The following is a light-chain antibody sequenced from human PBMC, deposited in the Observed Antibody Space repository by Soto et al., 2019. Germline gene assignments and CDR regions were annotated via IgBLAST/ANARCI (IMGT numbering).Light chain of an antibody. Sequence: QSALTQPPSASGSPGQSVTISCTGTSSDVGRYNYVSWYQQHPGKAPKLMLYDVIKRPSGVPGRFSGSKSGNTASLTVSGLQAEDGADYYCSSYADNDNLLFGGGTKLTVL. V-gene: IGLV2-8*01. CDR1: SSDVGRYNY. CDR3: SSYADNDNLL. CDR2: DVI. J-gene: IGLJ2*01.